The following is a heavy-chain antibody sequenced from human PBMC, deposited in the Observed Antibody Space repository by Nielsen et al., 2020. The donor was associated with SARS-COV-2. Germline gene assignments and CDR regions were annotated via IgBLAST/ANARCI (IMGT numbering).Heavy chain of an antibody. V-gene: IGHV3-48*01. CDR3: AKEDRGYSYGLIDY. Sequence: GESLKISCAASGFTFSSYGMHWVRQAPGKGLEWVSYISSSGSTIYYADSVKGRFTISRDNSKNTLYLQMNSLRAEDTAVYYCAKEDRGYSYGLIDYWGQGTLVTVSS. CDR2: ISSSGSTI. J-gene: IGHJ4*02. D-gene: IGHD5-18*01. CDR1: GFTFSSYG.